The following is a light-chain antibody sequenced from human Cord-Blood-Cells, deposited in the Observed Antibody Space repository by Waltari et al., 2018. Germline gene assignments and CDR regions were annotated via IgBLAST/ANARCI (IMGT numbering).Light chain of an antibody. J-gene: IGLJ1*01. V-gene: IGLV2-23*01. Sequence: QSALTQPASVSGSPGQSTTISCTGTSSDVGSYNLVSWYQQHPGKAPKLMIYEGSKRPSGVSNRFSGSKSGNTVSLTISGLQAEDEADYYCCSCAGSSTYVFGTGTKVTVL. CDR2: EGS. CDR3: CSCAGSSTYV. CDR1: SSDVGSYNL.